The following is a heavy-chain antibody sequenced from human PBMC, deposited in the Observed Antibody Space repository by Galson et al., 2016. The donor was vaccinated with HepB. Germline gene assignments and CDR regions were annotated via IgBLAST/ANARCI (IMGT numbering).Heavy chain of an antibody. CDR3: ATSFRGGYGGY. D-gene: IGHD1-26*01. J-gene: IGHJ4*02. V-gene: IGHV1-18*01. Sequence: SVKVSCKASGYTFTSYAISWVRQAPGQGLEWMGWISAYNSNTNYAQKVQGRVTLTTDTSASTAYMELTSLRSDDTAVYYCATSFRGGYGGYWGQGTLVTVSS. CDR2: ISAYNSNT. CDR1: GYTFTSYA.